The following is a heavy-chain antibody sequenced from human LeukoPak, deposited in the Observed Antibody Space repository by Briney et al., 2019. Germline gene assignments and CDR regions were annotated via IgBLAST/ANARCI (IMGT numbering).Heavy chain of an antibody. D-gene: IGHD3-3*01. CDR1: GYTFASYP. Sequence: ASVKVSCKASGYTFASYPMNWVRQAPGQGLEWMGWINTNTGKPTYAQGLTGRFVISLDTSVSTAYLQISSLKAEDTAIYYCARGGSRYYTSGTVDYWGQGTLVTVSS. CDR3: ARGGSRYYTSGTVDY. V-gene: IGHV7-4-1*02. J-gene: IGHJ4*02. CDR2: INTNTGKP.